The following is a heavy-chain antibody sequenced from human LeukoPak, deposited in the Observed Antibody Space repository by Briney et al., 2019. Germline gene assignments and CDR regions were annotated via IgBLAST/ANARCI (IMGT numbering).Heavy chain of an antibody. Sequence: SETLSLTCTVSGGSISSYYWSWIRQPPGKGLEWIGYIYYSGSTNYNPSLKSRVTISVDTSKNQFSLKLSSVTAADTAVYYCARGRHSSIAARRSFDYWGQGTLVTVSS. D-gene: IGHD6-6*01. CDR2: IYYSGST. V-gene: IGHV4-59*12. CDR1: GGSISSYY. CDR3: ARGRHSSIAARRSFDY. J-gene: IGHJ4*02.